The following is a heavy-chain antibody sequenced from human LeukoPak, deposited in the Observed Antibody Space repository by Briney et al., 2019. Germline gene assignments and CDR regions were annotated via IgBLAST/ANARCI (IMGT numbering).Heavy chain of an antibody. CDR3: ARDKRATSYGDYGYYYGMDV. J-gene: IGHJ6*02. D-gene: IGHD4-17*01. Sequence: SETLSRTCTVSGGSISSYYWSWIRQPPGKGLEWIGYIYYSGSTNYNPSLKSRVTISVDTSKNQFSLKLSSVTAADTAVYYCARDKRATSYGDYGYYYGMDVWGQGTTVTVSS. V-gene: IGHV4-59*01. CDR1: GGSISSYY. CDR2: IYYSGST.